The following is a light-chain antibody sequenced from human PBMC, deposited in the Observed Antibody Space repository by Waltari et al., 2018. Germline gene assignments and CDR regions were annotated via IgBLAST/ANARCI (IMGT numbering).Light chain of an antibody. CDR1: KLGDKY. J-gene: IGLJ2*01. CDR3: QAWDSGTPVV. Sequence: SYELTQPPSVSVSPGQTASITCPGDKLGDKYVCWYQQKPGQSPVLVIYQDTKRPSGIPERFSGSNSGNAAPLTISGTQAMDEADYYCQAWDSGTPVVFGGGTKLSDL. V-gene: IGLV3-1*01. CDR2: QDT.